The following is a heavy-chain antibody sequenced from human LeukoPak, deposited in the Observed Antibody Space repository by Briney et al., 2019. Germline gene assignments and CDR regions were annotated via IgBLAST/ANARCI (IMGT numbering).Heavy chain of an antibody. J-gene: IGHJ4*02. D-gene: IGHD6-13*01. V-gene: IGHV3-23*01. CDR1: GFTFSSYA. CDR2: ISGSGGST. CDR3: APDIAAAGNGFDY. Sequence: GGSLRLSCAASGFTFSSYAMSWVRQAPGKGLEWVSAISGSGGSTYYADSVKGRFTISRDNSKNTLYLQMNSLRAEDTAVYYCAPDIAAAGNGFDYRGQGTLVTVSS.